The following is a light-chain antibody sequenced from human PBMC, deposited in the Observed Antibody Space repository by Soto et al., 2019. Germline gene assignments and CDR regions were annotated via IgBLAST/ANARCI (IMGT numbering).Light chain of an antibody. V-gene: IGLV2-14*01. CDR1: ISDIGGYNY. J-gene: IGLJ3*02. CDR2: EVT. CDR3: SSYTTSTTWV. Sequence: QSALTQPASVSGSPGQSITLSCTGTISDIGGYNYVSWYQQHPGKAPKLMIYEVTKRPSGVSDRFSGSKSGNTASLTISGLQAEDEAHYYCSSYTTSTTWVFGGGTQLTVL.